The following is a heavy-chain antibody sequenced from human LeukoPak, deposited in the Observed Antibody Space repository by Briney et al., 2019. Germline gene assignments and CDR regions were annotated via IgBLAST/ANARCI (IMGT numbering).Heavy chain of an antibody. CDR1: GYTFTGYY. J-gene: IGHJ6*02. CDR2: INPNSGGT. V-gene: IGHV1-2*02. D-gene: IGHD2-2*01. Sequence: ASVKVSCKASGYTFTGYYMHWVRQAPGQGLEWMGWINPNSGGTNYAQEFQGRVTMTRDTSISTAYMELSRLRSDDTAVYYCASSGEYCSSTSCSYYYYYGMDVWGQGTTVTVS. CDR3: ASSGEYCSSTSCSYYYYYGMDV.